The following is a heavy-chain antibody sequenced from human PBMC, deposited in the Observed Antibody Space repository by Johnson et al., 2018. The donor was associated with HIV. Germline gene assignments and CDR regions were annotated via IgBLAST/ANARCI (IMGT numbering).Heavy chain of an antibody. Sequence: VQLVESGGGLVQPGGSLRLSCAASGFTVSSNYMNWVRQAPGKGLEWVSVIYSGGSTYYADSVKGRFIISRDNSKNTLYLQMNSLRAEDTAVYYCARDIYGYDAFDIWGQGTMVTVSS. D-gene: IGHD5-18*01. V-gene: IGHV3-66*02. J-gene: IGHJ3*02. CDR1: GFTVSSNY. CDR3: ARDIYGYDAFDI. CDR2: IYSGGST.